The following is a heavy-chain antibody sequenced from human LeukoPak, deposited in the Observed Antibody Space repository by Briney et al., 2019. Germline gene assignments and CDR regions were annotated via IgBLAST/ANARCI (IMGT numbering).Heavy chain of an antibody. CDR2: INSDGTST. J-gene: IGHJ5*02. CDR1: GFTFSSYW. V-gene: IGHV3-74*01. Sequence: GGSLRLSCAASGFTFSSYWMHWVRHAPGKGLVWVSRINSDGTSTNYADSVKGRFTISRDNAKNTLYLQMNSLRAEDTAVYYCARDGGSITSDPWTPPNWFDPWGQGTLVTVSS. CDR3: ARDGGSITSDPWTPPNWFDP. D-gene: IGHD2-15*01.